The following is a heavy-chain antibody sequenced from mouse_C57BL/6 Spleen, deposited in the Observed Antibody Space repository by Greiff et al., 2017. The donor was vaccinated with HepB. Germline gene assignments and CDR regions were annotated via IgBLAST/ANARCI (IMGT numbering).Heavy chain of an antibody. CDR2: IDPENGDT. D-gene: IGHD1-1*01. J-gene: IGHJ2*01. CDR1: GFNIKDDY. CDR3: TTKITSTHYFDY. Sequence: VQLKQSGAELVRPGASVKLSCTASGFNIKDDYMHWVKQRPEQGLEWIGWIDPENGDTEYASKFQGKATITADTSSNTAYLQLSSLTSEDTAVYYCTTKITSTHYFDYWGQGTTLTVSS. V-gene: IGHV14-4*01.